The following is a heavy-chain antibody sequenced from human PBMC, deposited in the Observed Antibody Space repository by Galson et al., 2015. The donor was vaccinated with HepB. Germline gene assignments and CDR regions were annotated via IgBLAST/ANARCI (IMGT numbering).Heavy chain of an antibody. D-gene: IGHD6-25*01. CDR2: IYYSGTT. CDR1: GGSISRFY. CDR3: ARAPYSSATGYFDL. Sequence: ETLSLTCTVSGGSISRFYWSWVRQPPGKGLEWIGYIYYSGTTNYNPSLKSRVTISVDTSKNQFSLKLRSVTAADTAVYYCARAPYSSATGYFDLWGRGTLVTVSP. V-gene: IGHV4-59*08. J-gene: IGHJ2*01.